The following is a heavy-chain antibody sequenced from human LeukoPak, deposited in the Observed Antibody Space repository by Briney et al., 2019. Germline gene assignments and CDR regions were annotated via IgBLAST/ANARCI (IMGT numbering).Heavy chain of an antibody. J-gene: IGHJ4*02. D-gene: IGHD6-19*01. Sequence: SETLSLTCTVSGGSISSYYWSWIRQPPGKGLEWIGYIYYSGSTNYNPALKSRVTISVDTSKNQFSLKLSSVTTADTAVYYCARDGGSGWSVDYFDYWGQGTLVTVSS. V-gene: IGHV4-59*01. CDR1: GGSISSYY. CDR3: ARDGGSGWSVDYFDY. CDR2: IYYSGST.